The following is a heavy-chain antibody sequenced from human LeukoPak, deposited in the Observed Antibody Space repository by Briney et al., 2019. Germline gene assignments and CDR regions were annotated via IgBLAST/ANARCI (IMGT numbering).Heavy chain of an antibody. Sequence: GGSLRLSCAASGFTFSSYAMSWVRQAPGKGLEWVSAISGSGGSTYYADSVKSRFTISRDNSKNTLYLQMNSLRAEDTAVYYRAKLAVAGTLITLYYFDYWGQGTLVTVSS. CDR2: ISGSGGST. CDR3: AKLAVAGTLITLYYFDY. V-gene: IGHV3-23*01. D-gene: IGHD6-19*01. CDR1: GFTFSSYA. J-gene: IGHJ4*02.